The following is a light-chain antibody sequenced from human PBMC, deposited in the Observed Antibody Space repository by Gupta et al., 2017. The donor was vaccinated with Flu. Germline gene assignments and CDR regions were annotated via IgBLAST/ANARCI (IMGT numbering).Light chain of an antibody. J-gene: IGKJ1*01. CDR1: QSISSY. CDR2: AAS. V-gene: IGKV1-39*01. CDR3: QQRHSTPRT. Sequence: PSSLSASVGDRVTITCRASQSISSYLNWYQQKPGKAPKLLIYAASSVQSGVPSRFSGSGSGTDFTLTISRLQPEDFATYYCQQRHSTPRTFGQGTKVEIK.